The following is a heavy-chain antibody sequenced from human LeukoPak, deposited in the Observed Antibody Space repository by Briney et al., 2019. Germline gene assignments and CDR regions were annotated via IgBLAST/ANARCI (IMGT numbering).Heavy chain of an antibody. CDR2: ISSSSRFI. V-gene: IGHV3-21*01. CDR1: GIIFSNYS. CDR3: ARDHRSYYDSTGSQAGY. Sequence: GGSLRLSCAASGIIFSNYSMNWVRQAPGKGVEWVSLISSSSRFIYYGDSVKGRFTISRDNAKKSLYLQMNSLRAEDTAVYYCARDHRSYYDSTGSQAGYWGQGTLVTVSS. J-gene: IGHJ4*02. D-gene: IGHD3-22*01.